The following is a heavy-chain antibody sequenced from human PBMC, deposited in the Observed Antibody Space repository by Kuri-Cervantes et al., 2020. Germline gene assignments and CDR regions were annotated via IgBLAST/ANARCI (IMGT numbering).Heavy chain of an antibody. Sequence: SQTLSLTCALYGGSFSGYFWRWIRQPPGKGLEWMGEINHSGSTNYNPSFKSRVTISIDTSKNQFSLKLSSVTAADTAVYYCASYYSSGWYVDYWGQGTLVTVSS. CDR2: INHSGST. J-gene: IGHJ4*02. V-gene: IGHV4-34*01. CDR3: ASYYSSGWYVDY. CDR1: GGSFSGYF. D-gene: IGHD6-19*01.